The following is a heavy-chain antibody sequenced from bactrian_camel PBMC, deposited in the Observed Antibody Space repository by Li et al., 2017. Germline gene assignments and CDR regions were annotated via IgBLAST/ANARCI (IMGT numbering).Heavy chain of an antibody. CDR3: ATDYGIGTPSEY. D-gene: IGHD3*01. CDR1: GITFSRHD. V-gene: IGHV3S40*01. CDR2: ISSGGGTT. J-gene: IGHJ4*01. Sequence: VQLVESGGGLVQPGESLRLSCVASGITFSRHDMSWVRQAPGKGLEWVSTISSGGGTTYYVDSVKGRFTISRDNAKNTVYLQMNNLKSDDTRLYYCATDYGIGTPSEYWGQGTQVTVS.